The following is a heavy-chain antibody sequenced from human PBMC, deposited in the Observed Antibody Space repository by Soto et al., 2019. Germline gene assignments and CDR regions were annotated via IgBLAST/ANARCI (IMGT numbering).Heavy chain of an antibody. V-gene: IGHV3-11*01. CDR1: GFTFSDYY. J-gene: IGHJ4*02. D-gene: IGHD2-8*01. CDR3: ASGTNGAFFVY. Sequence: PGGSLRLSCAASGFTFSDYYMSWIRQAPGKGLEWVSYISSRSSTIFYADSVKGRFTISRDNVKNSLYLQMNSLRAEDTAVCYCASGTNGAFFVYWGQGILVTVSS. CDR2: ISSRSSTI.